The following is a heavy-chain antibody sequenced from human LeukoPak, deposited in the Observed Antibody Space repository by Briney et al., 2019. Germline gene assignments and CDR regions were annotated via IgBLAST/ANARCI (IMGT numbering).Heavy chain of an antibody. V-gene: IGHV1-2*02. CDR1: GYPFTVYY. J-gene: IGHJ6*03. CDR2: VNPRNGGT. CDR3: ATGAQYGLPGVPYSSYMHV. D-gene: IGHD3-10*01. Sequence: ASVIVSCKASGYPFTVYYVHWVRQAPGHGLEWMGWVNPRNGGTHSAQKFQGRVSMTGDTAITTAYMELSSLTSYDTAVYYCATGAQYGLPGVPYSSYMHVWGTGTTVTVS.